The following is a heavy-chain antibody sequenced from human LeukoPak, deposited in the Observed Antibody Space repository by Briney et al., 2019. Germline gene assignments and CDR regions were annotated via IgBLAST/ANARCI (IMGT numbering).Heavy chain of an antibody. CDR2: IKQDGSEK. J-gene: IGHJ4*02. Sequence: AGGSLRLSCTASGFTFSNYWMSWVRQAPGKGLEWVANIKQDGSEKNCVDSLKGRFTISRDNAKNSLSLQMNSLRAEDTAVYYCASQSVGGGQGTLVTVSS. D-gene: IGHD4-23*01. CDR1: GFTFSNYW. V-gene: IGHV3-7*03. CDR3: ASQSVG.